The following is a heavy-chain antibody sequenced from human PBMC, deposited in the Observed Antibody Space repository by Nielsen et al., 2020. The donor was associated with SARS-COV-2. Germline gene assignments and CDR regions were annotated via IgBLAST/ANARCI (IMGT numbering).Heavy chain of an antibody. CDR2: ISSDGGND. D-gene: IGHD3-22*01. J-gene: IGHJ4*02. CDR3: ARDGYLDSNSHYYGYFLDD. V-gene: IGHV3-30-3*01. Sequence: GESLKISCAASGFSFSTYAMHWVRQAPGKGLEWVALISSDGGNDYYADSVKGRFTISRDNSKNTVHLQMNSLRAEDTAVYYCARDGYLDSNSHYYGYFLDDWGQGTLVTVSS. CDR1: GFSFSTYA.